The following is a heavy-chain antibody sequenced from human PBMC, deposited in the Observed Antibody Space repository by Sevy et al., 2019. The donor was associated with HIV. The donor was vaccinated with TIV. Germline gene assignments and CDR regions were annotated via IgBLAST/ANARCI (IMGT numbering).Heavy chain of an antibody. CDR1: GFTFSSYW. D-gene: IGHD5-12*01. V-gene: IGHV3-7*03. CDR2: IKQDGSEK. J-gene: IGHJ3*02. Sequence: GGSLRLSCAASGFTFSSYWMSWVRQAPGKGLERVANIKQDGSEKYYVDSVKGRFTISRDNAKNSLYLQMNSLRAEDTAVYYCARDGPVGMATLFGAFDIWGQGTMVTVSS. CDR3: ARDGPVGMATLFGAFDI.